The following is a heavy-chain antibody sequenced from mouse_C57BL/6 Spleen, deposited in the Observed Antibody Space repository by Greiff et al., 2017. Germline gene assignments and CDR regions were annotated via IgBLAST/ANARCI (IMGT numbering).Heavy chain of an antibody. J-gene: IGHJ3*01. CDR1: GYTFTSYW. CDR3: STSYYEYPCLGAY. Sequence: QVQLQQPGAELVKPGASVKLSCKASGYTFTSYWMHWVKQRPGQGLEWIGMIHPNSGSTNYNEKFKSKATLTVDKSSSTAYMQLSSLTSEDSAVYYWSTSYYEYPCLGAYWGQGTLVTVSA. V-gene: IGHV1-64*01. D-gene: IGHD2-4*01. CDR2: IHPNSGST.